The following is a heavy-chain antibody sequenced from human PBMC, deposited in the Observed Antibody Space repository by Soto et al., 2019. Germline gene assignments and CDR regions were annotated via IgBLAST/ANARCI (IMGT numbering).Heavy chain of an antibody. D-gene: IGHD6-19*01. Sequence: QVQLVESGGGVVQPGRSLRLSCAASGFTFSSYGMHWVRQAPGKGLEWVAVISYDGSNKYYADSVKGRFTISRDNSKNTLYLQMNSLRAEDTAVYYCAKDKIAVADHMAFFDYWGQGTLVTVSS. CDR3: AKDKIAVADHMAFFDY. CDR2: ISYDGSNK. V-gene: IGHV3-30*18. J-gene: IGHJ4*02. CDR1: GFTFSSYG.